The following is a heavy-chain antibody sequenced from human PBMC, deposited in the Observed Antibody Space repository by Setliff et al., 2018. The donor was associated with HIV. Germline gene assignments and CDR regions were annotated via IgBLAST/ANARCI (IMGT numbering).Heavy chain of an antibody. V-gene: IGHV1-8*01. CDR2: MNPDSGNT. Sequence: ASVKVSCKASGYTFTSYDINWVRQGTGQGLQWMGWMNPDSGNTGYAQKFQDRVIITADESTHTADMELSSLRSEDTAVYYCARDDHYYDSGSFYSDWYFDLWGRGTLVTVSS. CDR1: GYTFTSYD. D-gene: IGHD3-10*01. J-gene: IGHJ2*01. CDR3: ARDDHYYDSGSFYSDWYFDL.